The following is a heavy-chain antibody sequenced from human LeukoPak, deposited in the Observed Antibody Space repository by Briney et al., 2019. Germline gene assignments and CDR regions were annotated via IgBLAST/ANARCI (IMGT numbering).Heavy chain of an antibody. CDR2: INHSGST. V-gene: IGHV4-34*01. Sequence: SETLSLTCAVYGGSFSGYYWSWIRQPPGKGLEWIGEINHSGSTNYNPSLKSRVTISVDTSKNQFSLKLSSVTAADTAVYYCAIRTSSTSPAGFDYWGQGTLVTVSP. J-gene: IGHJ4*02. CDR3: AIRTSSTSPAGFDY. CDR1: GGSFSGYY. D-gene: IGHD2-2*01.